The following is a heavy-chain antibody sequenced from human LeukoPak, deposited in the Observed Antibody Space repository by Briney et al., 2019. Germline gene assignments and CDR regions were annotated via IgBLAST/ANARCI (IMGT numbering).Heavy chain of an antibody. CDR1: GGSISTGDYY. CDR3: ARDTGQWLGYFDY. CDR2: IHYSGST. V-gene: IGHV4-31*03. Sequence: SQTLSLTCSVSGGSISTGDYYWSWIRQHPGKGLEWIGHIHYSGSTYFNPFLRSRVTISVDTSKNQFSLELSSVTAADTALYYCARDTGQWLGYFDYWGQGTLVTVSS. J-gene: IGHJ4*02. D-gene: IGHD6-19*01.